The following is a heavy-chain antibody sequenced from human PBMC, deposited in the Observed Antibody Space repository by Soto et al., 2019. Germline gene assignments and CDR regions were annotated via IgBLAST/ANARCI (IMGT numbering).Heavy chain of an antibody. Sequence: GGSLRLSCAASGFTVSTKYMSWVRQAPGKGLEWVSVIYSGGSTFYADSVRGRFTISRDNSKNTVNLQMNSLRAEDTAVYYCAREPWAADYWGQGNLVTVSS. V-gene: IGHV3-66*01. CDR3: AREPWAADY. J-gene: IGHJ4*02. CDR1: GFTVSTKY. CDR2: IYSGGST. D-gene: IGHD3-16*01.